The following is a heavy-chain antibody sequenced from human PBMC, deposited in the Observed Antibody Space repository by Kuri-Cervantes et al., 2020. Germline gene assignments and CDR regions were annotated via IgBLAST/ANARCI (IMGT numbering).Heavy chain of an antibody. J-gene: IGHJ5*02. D-gene: IGHD6-13*01. V-gene: IGHV1-18*01. Sequence: ASVKVSCKASGYTFTSYGISWVRQAPGQGLEWMGWISAYNGNTNYAQKLQGRVTMTTDTSTSTAYMELRSLRSEDTAVYYCATSSSWYNHNWFDPWGQGTLVTVSS. CDR3: ATSSSWYNHNWFDP. CDR2: ISAYNGNT. CDR1: GYTFTSYG.